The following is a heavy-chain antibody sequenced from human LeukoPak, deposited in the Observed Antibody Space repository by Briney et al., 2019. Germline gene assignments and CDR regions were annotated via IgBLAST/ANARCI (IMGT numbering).Heavy chain of an antibody. CDR1: GFTFIYYA. Sequence: PGGSLRLSCSASGFTFIYYAMHWVRQAPGKGLEYVSGISSNGGNTYYADSVKGRFTMSRANTNNTPYLQMSSLRAEDTALYYCVKDRGQSIETAGHFGSWGQGTLVTVSS. CDR2: ISSNGGNT. J-gene: IGHJ4*02. V-gene: IGHV3-64D*06. D-gene: IGHD5-24*01. CDR3: VKDRGQSIETAGHFGS.